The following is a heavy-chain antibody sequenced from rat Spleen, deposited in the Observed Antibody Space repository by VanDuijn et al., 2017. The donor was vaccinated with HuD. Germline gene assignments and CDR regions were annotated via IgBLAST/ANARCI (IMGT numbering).Heavy chain of an antibody. D-gene: IGHD5-1*01. CDR3: ARKGLTGSGFAY. J-gene: IGHJ3*01. V-gene: IGHV5-62*01. Sequence: VQLVESGGGLVQPGRSLKVSCVASGFTFSNHGMHWIRQAPGKGLDWVAYISRSSGTVYADAVKERFTISRDNAKNTIYLQLNSLKSEDTAIYYCARKGLTGSGFAYWGQGTLVTVSS. CDR1: GFTFSNHG. CDR2: ISRSSGT.